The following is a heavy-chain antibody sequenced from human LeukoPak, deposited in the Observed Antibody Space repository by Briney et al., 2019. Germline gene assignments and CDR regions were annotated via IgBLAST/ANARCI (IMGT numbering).Heavy chain of an antibody. CDR2: ISSSSSYI. CDR1: GFTFGKYW. J-gene: IGHJ5*02. V-gene: IGHV3-21*01. CDR3: ARDSSSGRFDP. Sequence: PGGSLRLSCVASGFTFGKYWMGWVRQAPGKGLEWVSSISSSSSYIYYADSVKGRFTISRDNAKNSLYLQMNSLRAEDTAVYYCARDSSSGRFDPWGQGTLVTVSS.